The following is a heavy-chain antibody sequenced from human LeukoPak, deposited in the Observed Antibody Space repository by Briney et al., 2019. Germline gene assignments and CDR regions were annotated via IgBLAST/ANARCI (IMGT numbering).Heavy chain of an antibody. V-gene: IGHV4-61*02. CDR1: GGSISSGYYY. Sequence: PSETLSLTCTVSGGSISSGYYYWSWIRQPAGKGLEWIGRMYTSGSTEYNPSLNSRVTISVDTSKNQFSLKLSSVTAADTAAYYCTRSRERYCTSGSCYTDLQARWGQGTLVTVSS. D-gene: IGHD2-2*02. CDR2: MYTSGST. J-gene: IGHJ4*02. CDR3: TRSRERYCTSGSCYTDLQAR.